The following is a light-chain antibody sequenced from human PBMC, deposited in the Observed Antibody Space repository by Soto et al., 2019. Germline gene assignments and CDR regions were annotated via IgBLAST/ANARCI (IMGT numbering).Light chain of an antibody. J-gene: IGKJ3*01. CDR2: AAS. CDR3: PQLTSYPL. Sequence: DIQLTQSPSFLSASVGDRVTITCRASQGISSYLAWYQQKPGKAPKLLTYAASTLQSGGPSRFSGSGSGTQFTLTLSSLQPEDFATYYCPQLTSYPLFGPGTKVD. V-gene: IGKV1-9*01. CDR1: QGISSY.